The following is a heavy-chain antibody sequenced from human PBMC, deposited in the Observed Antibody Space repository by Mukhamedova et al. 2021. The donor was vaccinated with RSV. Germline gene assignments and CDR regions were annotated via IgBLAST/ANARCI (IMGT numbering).Heavy chain of an antibody. V-gene: IGHV3-33*01. CDR3: VRERAPFDAFDI. CDR2: IWKNGINK. CDR1: SLSSNG. Sequence: SLSSNGMHWVRQAPGKGLEWLVVIWKNGINKYYADSVRGRFIISRDSSKNTLYLEMNNLKAEDTAVYYCVRERAPFDAFDIWGQG. J-gene: IGHJ3*02.